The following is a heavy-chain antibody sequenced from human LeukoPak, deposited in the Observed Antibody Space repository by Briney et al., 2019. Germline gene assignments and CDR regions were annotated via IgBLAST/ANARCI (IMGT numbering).Heavy chain of an antibody. V-gene: IGHV4-59*01. J-gene: IGHJ5*02. CDR3: AGIQLERRWFDP. CDR2: IYYSGST. Sequence: SETLSLTCTVSGGSISSYYWSWIRQPPGNGLEWIGYIYYSGSTNYNPSLKSRVTISVDTSKNQFSLKLSSVTAADTAVYYCAGIQLERRWFDPWGQGTLVTVSS. D-gene: IGHD1-1*01. CDR1: GGSISSYY.